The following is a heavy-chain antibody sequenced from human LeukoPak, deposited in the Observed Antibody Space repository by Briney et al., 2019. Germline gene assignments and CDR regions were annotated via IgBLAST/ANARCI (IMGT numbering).Heavy chain of an antibody. D-gene: IGHD6-13*01. CDR1: GFTFSSYS. J-gene: IGHJ6*02. Sequence: GGSLRLSCAASGFTFSSYSMNWVRQAPGKGLEWVSSISSSSSYIYYADSVKGRFTISRDNAKNSLYLQMNSLRAEDTAVYYCAXVXQQXLIGYYGMDVWGQGTTVTVSS. CDR3: AXVXQQXLIGYYGMDV. CDR2: ISSSSSYI. V-gene: IGHV3-21*01.